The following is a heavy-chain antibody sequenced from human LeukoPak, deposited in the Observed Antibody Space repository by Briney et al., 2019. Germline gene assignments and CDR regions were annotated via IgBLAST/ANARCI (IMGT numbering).Heavy chain of an antibody. CDR2: ISYDGSNK. D-gene: IGHD6-19*01. J-gene: IGHJ4*02. Sequence: GGSLRISCAASGFTFSSYGMHWVRQAPGKGLEWVAVISYDGSNKYYADSVKGRFTISRDNSKNTLYLQMNSLRAEDTVVYYCAKDSRAVAGFDYWGQGTLVTVSS. CDR3: AKDSRAVAGFDY. V-gene: IGHV3-30*18. CDR1: GFTFSSYG.